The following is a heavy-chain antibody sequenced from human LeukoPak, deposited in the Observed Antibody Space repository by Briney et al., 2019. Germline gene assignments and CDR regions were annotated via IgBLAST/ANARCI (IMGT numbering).Heavy chain of an antibody. CDR3: ARDPGYYDFWSGYYRYYYGMDV. J-gene: IGHJ6*02. CDR2: ISYDGSNK. CDR1: GFTFSSYA. D-gene: IGHD3-3*01. Sequence: GGSLRLSCAASGFTFSSYAMHWVRQAPGKGLEWVAVISYDGSNKYYADSVKGRFTISRDNSKNTLYLQMNSLRAEDTAVYYCARDPGYYDFWSGYYRYYYGMDVWGQGTTVTVSS. V-gene: IGHV3-30-3*01.